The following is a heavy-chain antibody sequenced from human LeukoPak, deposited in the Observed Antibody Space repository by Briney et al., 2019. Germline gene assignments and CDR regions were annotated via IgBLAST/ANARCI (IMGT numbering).Heavy chain of an antibody. CDR2: VDPEDGET. CDR3: AREWEPGGFDI. D-gene: IGHD1-26*01. J-gene: IGHJ3*02. CDR1: GYIFSDFY. V-gene: IGHV1-69-2*01. Sequence: ASVKVSCKASGYIFSDFYIHWVQQAPGKGLEWMGRVDPEDGETRYAEKFQGRVTITADTSADTTNMELSGLRSEDTAVYYCAREWEPGGFDIWGQGTMVTVSS.